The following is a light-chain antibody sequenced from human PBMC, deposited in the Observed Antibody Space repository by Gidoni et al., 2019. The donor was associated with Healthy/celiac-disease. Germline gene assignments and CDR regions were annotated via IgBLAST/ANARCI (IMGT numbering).Light chain of an antibody. CDR1: QGISSY. Sequence: DIELTQSPSFLSASVGDRVTITCRASQGISSYLAWYQQKPGQAPQLLIYSASTLQSGVPSRFSGSGSGTEFTLTISSLQPEDFATYYCQQLNRYPLTFGGGTKVEIK. J-gene: IGKJ4*01. V-gene: IGKV1-9*01. CDR3: QQLNRYPLT. CDR2: SAS.